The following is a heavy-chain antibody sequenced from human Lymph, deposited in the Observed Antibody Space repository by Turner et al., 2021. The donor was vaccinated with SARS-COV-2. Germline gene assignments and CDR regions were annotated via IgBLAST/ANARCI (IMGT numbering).Heavy chain of an antibody. V-gene: IGHV3-23*01. CDR2: ISGSGAST. D-gene: IGHD2-15*01. J-gene: IGHJ5*02. Sequence: EVQLLESGGGLVQPGGSLRLSCAASGFPFRRSTTSWVRQAPGNGLEWVSAISGSGASTYYADSVKGRFTISRDNSKNTLNLQMNSLRVEDTAVYYCAKDGYDGIYCGGGSCYSGWFDPWGQGTLVTVSS. CDR3: AKDGYDGIYCGGGSCYSGWFDP. CDR1: GFPFRRST.